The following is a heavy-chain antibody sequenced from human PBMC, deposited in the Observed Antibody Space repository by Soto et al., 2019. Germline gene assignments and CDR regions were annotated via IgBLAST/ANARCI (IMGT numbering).Heavy chain of an antibody. CDR2: ILYRGTV. Sequence: QVQLQEVGPGLVKPSQTLSLTCTVSGGSITSDNYFWSGIRQPPGKGLEWIGYILYRGTVYYKSSLKSRVTISIDPSNNPSSRNLNSVTAADTAMYYCAREVISPFPRGAGDAVDLSGQGTMVTVSS. D-gene: IGHD2-21*01. V-gene: IGHV4-30-4*01. CDR3: AREVISPFPRGAGDAVDL. J-gene: IGHJ3*01. CDR1: GGSITSDNYF.